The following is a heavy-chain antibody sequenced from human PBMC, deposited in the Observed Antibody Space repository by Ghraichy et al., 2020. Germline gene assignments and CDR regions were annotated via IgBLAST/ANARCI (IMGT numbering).Heavy chain of an antibody. D-gene: IGHD1-26*01. CDR3: ARDSGGGELLDY. CDR1: GFTFSDYY. V-gene: IGHV3-11*06. J-gene: IGHJ4*02. Sequence: GESLNISCAASGFTFSDYYMSWIRQAPGKGPEWVSFISVSSGFRNYADSVKGRFTISVDNAENSLYLQMTSLSADDTAVYYCARDSGGGELLDYWGQGTLVTVSS. CDR2: ISVSSGFR.